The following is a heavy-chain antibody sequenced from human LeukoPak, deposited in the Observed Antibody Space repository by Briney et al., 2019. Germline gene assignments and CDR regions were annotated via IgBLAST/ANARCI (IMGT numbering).Heavy chain of an antibody. D-gene: IGHD4-17*01. J-gene: IGHJ4*02. Sequence: PSETLSLTCTVSGGSISSYYWSWIRQPPGKGLEWIGYIYYSGSTNYNPSLKSRVTISVDTSKNQFSLKLSSVTAADTAVYYCARATVTTGLSWGYWGQGTLVTASS. CDR2: IYYSGST. V-gene: IGHV4-59*01. CDR1: GGSISSYY. CDR3: ARATVTTGLSWGY.